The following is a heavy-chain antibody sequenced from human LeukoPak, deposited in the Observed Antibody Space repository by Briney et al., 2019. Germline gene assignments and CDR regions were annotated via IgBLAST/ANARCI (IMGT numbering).Heavy chain of an antibody. Sequence: GGSLRHSCAASGFTFSNDWMHWVRQAPGKGLVWVSRINTDGSTTTYADSVKGRFTISRDNAKNTLYLQMNSLRVEDTAVYYCARSRGGSYHYGGQGTLLTVSS. D-gene: IGHD3-16*02. V-gene: IGHV3-74*01. CDR1: GFTFSNDW. CDR3: ARSRGGSYHY. J-gene: IGHJ4*02. CDR2: INTDGSTT.